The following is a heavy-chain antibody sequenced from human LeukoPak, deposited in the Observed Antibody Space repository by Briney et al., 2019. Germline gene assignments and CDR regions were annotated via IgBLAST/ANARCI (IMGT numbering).Heavy chain of an antibody. Sequence: GGSLRLSCAASGFTFTGHTMNWVRQAPGKGLEWVSSISSTSAYIDYADSVKGRFTISRDNAENSLYLQMKSLRVEDTAVYYCARQRIAAPGGRFDYWGQGPLVIVSS. D-gene: IGHD6-13*01. CDR3: ARQRIAAPGGRFDY. CDR1: GFTFTGHT. V-gene: IGHV3-21*03. J-gene: IGHJ4*02. CDR2: ISSTSAYI.